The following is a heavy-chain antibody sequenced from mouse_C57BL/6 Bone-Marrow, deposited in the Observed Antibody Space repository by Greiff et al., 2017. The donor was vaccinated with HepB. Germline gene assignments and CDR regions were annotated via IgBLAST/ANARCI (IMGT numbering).Heavy chain of an antibody. CDR3: ARNYGSRGNY. D-gene: IGHD1-1*01. Sequence: QVQLQQSGPELVKPGASVKISCKASGYAFSSSWMNWVKQRPGKGLEWIGRIYPGDGDTNYNGKFKGKATLTADKSSSTAYMQLSSLTSEDSAVYFCARNYGSRGNYWGQGTTLTVSS. V-gene: IGHV1-82*01. CDR1: GYAFSSSW. J-gene: IGHJ2*01. CDR2: IYPGDGDT.